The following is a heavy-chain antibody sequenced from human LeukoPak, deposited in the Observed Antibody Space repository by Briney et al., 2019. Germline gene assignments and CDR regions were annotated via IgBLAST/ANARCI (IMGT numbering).Heavy chain of an antibody. CDR2: IYHSGNT. CDR3: ARGGVKWELLLDS. CDR1: GYSISSGYY. Sequence: PSETLSLTCAVSGYSISSGYYWGWIRQPPGKGLEWIGSIYHSGNTYYNPSLKSRVPISVDTSKNQFSLKLSSVTAADTAVYYCARGGVKWELLLDSWGQGTLVTVSS. D-gene: IGHD1-26*01. V-gene: IGHV4-38-2*01. J-gene: IGHJ5*01.